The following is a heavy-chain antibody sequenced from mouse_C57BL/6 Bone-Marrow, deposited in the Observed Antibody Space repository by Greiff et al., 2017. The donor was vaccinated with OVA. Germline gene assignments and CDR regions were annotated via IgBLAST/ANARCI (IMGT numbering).Heavy chain of an antibody. Sequence: QVQLKQSGPELVKPGASVKISCKASGYAFSSSWMNWVKQRPGKGLEWIGRIYPGDGDTNYNGKFKGKATLTADKSSSTAYMQLSSLTSEDSAVYFCARADGCYAMDYWGQGTSVTVSS. J-gene: IGHJ4*01. CDR1: GYAFSSSW. CDR2: IYPGDGDT. CDR3: ARADGCYAMDY. V-gene: IGHV1-82*01. D-gene: IGHD2-3*01.